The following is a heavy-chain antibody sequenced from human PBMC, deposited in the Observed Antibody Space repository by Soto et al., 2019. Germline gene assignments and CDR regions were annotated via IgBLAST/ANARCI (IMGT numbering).Heavy chain of an antibody. V-gene: IGHV4-39*01. Sequence: SETLSLTCPVSGCSMSSSSYYWGWIRQPPGKGLEWIGSIYYSGSTYYNPSLKSRVTISVDTSKNQFSLKLSSVTAADTAVHYCARLRYDSSGYYYPDYWGQGTLVTVSS. CDR3: ARLRYDSSGYYYPDY. CDR2: IYYSGST. J-gene: IGHJ4*02. CDR1: GCSMSSSSYY. D-gene: IGHD3-22*01.